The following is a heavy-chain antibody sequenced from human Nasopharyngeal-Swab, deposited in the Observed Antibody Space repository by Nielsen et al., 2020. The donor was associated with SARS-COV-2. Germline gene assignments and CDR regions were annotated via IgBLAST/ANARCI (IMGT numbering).Heavy chain of an antibody. D-gene: IGHD3-3*01. V-gene: IGHV4-59*01. J-gene: IGHJ6*02. CDR1: GGSISSYY. Sequence: PSETLSLTCTVSGGSISSYYWSWIRQPPGKGLEWIGYIYYSGSTNYNPSLKSRVTISVDTSKNQFSLKLSSVTAADTAVYYCARAGYDFWSGYYSGYYYGMDVWGQGTTVTVSS. CDR3: ARAGYDFWSGYYSGYYYGMDV. CDR2: IYYSGST.